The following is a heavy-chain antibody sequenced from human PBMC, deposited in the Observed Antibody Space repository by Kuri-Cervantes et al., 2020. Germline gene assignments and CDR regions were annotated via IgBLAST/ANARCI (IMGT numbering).Heavy chain of an antibody. D-gene: IGHD6-6*01. Sequence: GESLKISCAASGFTFSSYSMNWVRQAPGKGLEWVSSISRSSSYIYYADSVKGRFTISRDNAKNSLYLQMNSLGAEDTAVYYCARDHSSSPGYYYYYMDVWGKGTTVTVSS. CDR3: ARDHSSSPGYYYYYMDV. CDR2: ISRSSSYI. V-gene: IGHV3-21*03. J-gene: IGHJ6*03. CDR1: GFTFSSYS.